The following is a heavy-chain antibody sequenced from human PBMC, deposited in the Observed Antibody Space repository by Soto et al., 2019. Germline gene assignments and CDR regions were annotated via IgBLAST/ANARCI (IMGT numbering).Heavy chain of an antibody. J-gene: IGHJ3*02. CDR2: IYNSGTT. V-gene: IGHV4-31*11. CDR1: GASISSGGYY. CDR3: ARAGSSTVTALRALDI. Sequence: QVQLQESGPGLVKPSQTLSLTCAVSGASISSGGYYWNWIRQHPGKGLEWIGHIYNSGTTHYNPSLKRRLTISVDTSKNHFFLKLDSLTAPDTAVYYCARAGSSTVTALRALDIWGHGTWVTVSP. D-gene: IGHD4-17*01.